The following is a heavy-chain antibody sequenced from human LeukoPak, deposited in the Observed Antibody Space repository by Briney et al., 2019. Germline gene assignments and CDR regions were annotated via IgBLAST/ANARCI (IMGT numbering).Heavy chain of an antibody. CDR3: AKHWSGYFYYYYYMDV. CDR1: GFTFSSYG. J-gene: IGHJ6*03. Sequence: PGGSLRLSCAASGFTFSSYGMHWVRQAPGKGLEWVAVISYDGSNKYYADSVKGRFTISRDNSKNTLYLQMNSLRAEDTAVYYCAKHWSGYFYYYYYMDVWGKGTTVTVSS. V-gene: IGHV3-30*18. CDR2: ISYDGSNK. D-gene: IGHD3-3*01.